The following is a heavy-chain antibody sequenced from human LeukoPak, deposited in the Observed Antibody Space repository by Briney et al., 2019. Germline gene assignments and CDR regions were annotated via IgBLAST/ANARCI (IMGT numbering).Heavy chain of an antibody. CDR3: ARMGSHAFDI. Sequence: PSETLSLTCAVSGYSISSGYYWGWIRQPPGKGLEWIGSISHSGSTYYNPSLKSRVTISVDTTKNQFSLKLSSVTAADTAVYYCARMGSHAFDIWGQGTMVTVSS. CDR1: GYSISSGYY. V-gene: IGHV4-38-2*01. CDR2: ISHSGST. J-gene: IGHJ3*02. D-gene: IGHD1-26*01.